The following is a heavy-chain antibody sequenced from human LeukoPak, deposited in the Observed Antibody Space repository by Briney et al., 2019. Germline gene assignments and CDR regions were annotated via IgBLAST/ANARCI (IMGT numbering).Heavy chain of an antibody. Sequence: SETLSLTCTVSGCSISSYYWSWIRQPAGKGLEWIGLIYTSGSTNYNPSLKSRVTMSVDTSKNQFSLKLSSVTAADTGVYYCARGGAGYCSGGSCYVDYWGQGTLVTVSS. CDR1: GCSISSYY. V-gene: IGHV4-4*07. CDR3: ARGGAGYCSGGSCYVDY. CDR2: IYTSGST. J-gene: IGHJ4*02. D-gene: IGHD2-15*01.